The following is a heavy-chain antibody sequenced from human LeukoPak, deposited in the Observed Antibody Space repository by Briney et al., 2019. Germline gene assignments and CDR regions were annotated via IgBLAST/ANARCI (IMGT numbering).Heavy chain of an antibody. CDR3: ARGKRYCSSTSCYTLNWFDP. Sequence: SETLSLTCTASGGSISSGSYYWSWIRQPPGKGLEWIGEINHSASTNYDPSLKSRVTTSVDTSKNQYSLKLSSVTAADTAVYYCARGKRYCSSTSCYTLNWFDPWGQGTLVTASS. CDR1: GGSISSGSYY. CDR2: INHSAST. D-gene: IGHD2-2*02. J-gene: IGHJ5*02. V-gene: IGHV4-39*07.